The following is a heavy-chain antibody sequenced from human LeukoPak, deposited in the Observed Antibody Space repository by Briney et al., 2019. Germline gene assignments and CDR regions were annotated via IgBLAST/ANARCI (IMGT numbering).Heavy chain of an antibody. Sequence: SQTLSLTCAISGDSVSSNSAAWNWIRQSPSRGLEWLGRTYYGSKWYNDYAVSVKSRITINPDTSKNQFSLQLNSVTPEDTAVYYCAREQNIVATIPMGYYYYYYMDVWGKGTTVTVSS. CDR1: GDSVSSNSAA. D-gene: IGHD5-12*01. V-gene: IGHV6-1*01. J-gene: IGHJ6*03. CDR2: TYYGSKWYN. CDR3: AREQNIVATIPMGYYYYYYMDV.